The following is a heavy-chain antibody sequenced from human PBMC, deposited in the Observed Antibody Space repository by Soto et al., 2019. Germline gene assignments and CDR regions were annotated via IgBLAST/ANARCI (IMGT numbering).Heavy chain of an antibody. J-gene: IGHJ5*02. CDR1: GGTFSSYA. CDR2: IIPIFGTA. Sequence: ASVKVSCKASGGTFSSYAISWVRQAPGQGLEWMGGIIPIFGTANYAQKFQGRVTITADESTSTAYMELSSLRSEDTAVYYCARYDYSVNWFDPWGQGTLVTVSS. V-gene: IGHV1-69*13. D-gene: IGHD4-4*01. CDR3: ARYDYSVNWFDP.